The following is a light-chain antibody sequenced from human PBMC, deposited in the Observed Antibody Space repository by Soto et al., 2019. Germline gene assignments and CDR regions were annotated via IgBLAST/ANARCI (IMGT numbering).Light chain of an antibody. Sequence: QSVLTQPPSASGSPGQSVTISCTGTSSDVGGYNYVSWYQQHPGIAPKLMIYDVNKRPSEVPDRFSGSKSGSTASLTVSGLQPEDEADYYCSSYAGGNNLVFGGGTKLTVL. V-gene: IGLV2-8*01. CDR2: DVN. CDR3: SSYAGGNNLV. CDR1: SSDVGGYNY. J-gene: IGLJ3*02.